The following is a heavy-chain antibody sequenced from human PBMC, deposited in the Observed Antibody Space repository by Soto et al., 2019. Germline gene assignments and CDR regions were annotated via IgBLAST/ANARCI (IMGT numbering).Heavy chain of an antibody. CDR1: GFTFSSYA. J-gene: IGHJ3*02. CDR2: ISSSSSTI. CDR3: ARAGVGDI. V-gene: IGHV3-48*01. D-gene: IGHD2-15*01. Sequence: GGSLILSCAASGFTFSSYAMSWVRQAPGKGLEWVSYISSSSSTIYYADSVKGRFTISRDNAKDSLYLQMNSLRAEDTAVYYCARAGVGDIWGQGTMVTVSS.